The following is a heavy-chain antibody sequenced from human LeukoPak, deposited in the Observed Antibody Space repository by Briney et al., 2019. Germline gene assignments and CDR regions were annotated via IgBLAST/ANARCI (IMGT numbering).Heavy chain of an antibody. CDR3: ARGIGSGYARNY. Sequence: GASVKVSCKASGYTFTSYDINWVRQATGQGLEWMGWMNPNSGNTGYAQKFQGRATMTRSTSISTAYMELSSLRSEDTAVYYCARGIGSGYARNYWGQETLVTVSS. D-gene: IGHD5-12*01. CDR1: GYTFTSYD. CDR2: MNPNSGNT. V-gene: IGHV1-8*01. J-gene: IGHJ4*02.